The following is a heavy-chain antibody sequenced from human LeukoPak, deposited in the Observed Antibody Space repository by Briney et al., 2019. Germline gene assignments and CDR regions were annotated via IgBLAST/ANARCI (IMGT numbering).Heavy chain of an antibody. V-gene: IGHV3-74*01. J-gene: IGHJ4*02. CDR3: ARVGATTYY. CDR2: INSDGSSI. CDR1: GFTFDDYA. Sequence: GGSLRLSCAASGFTFDDYAMHWVRQGPEKGLMWVSRINSDGSSISYADSVKGRFTISRDNAKNTLYLQMNSLRVEDTAVYYCARVGATTYYWGQGTLVTVSS. D-gene: IGHD1-26*01.